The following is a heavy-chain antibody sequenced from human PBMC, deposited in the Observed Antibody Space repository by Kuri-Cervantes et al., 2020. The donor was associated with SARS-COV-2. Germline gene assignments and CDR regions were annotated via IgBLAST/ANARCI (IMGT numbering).Heavy chain of an antibody. V-gene: IGHV1-2*02. Sequence: ASVKVSCKASGYTFTGYYMHWVRQAPGQGLEWMGWINPNSGGTNYAQKFQGRVTMTRDTSISTAYMELSRLRSDDTAVYYCARASVVPAAYPTFDYWGQGTLVTVSS. J-gene: IGHJ4*02. CDR3: ARASVVPAAYPTFDY. CDR1: GYTFTGYY. D-gene: IGHD2-2*01. CDR2: INPNSGGT.